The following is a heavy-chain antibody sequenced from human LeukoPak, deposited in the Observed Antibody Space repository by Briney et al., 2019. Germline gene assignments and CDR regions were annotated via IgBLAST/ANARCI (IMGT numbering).Heavy chain of an antibody. D-gene: IGHD2-15*01. CDR1: GGSISSGGYY. Sequence: SETLSLTCTVSGGSISSGGYYWSWICQHPGKGLEWIGYIYYSGSTYYNPSLKSRVTISVDTSKNQFSLKLSSVTAADTAVYYCARVDCPKSFDYWGQGTLVTVSS. V-gene: IGHV4-31*03. CDR3: ARVDCPKSFDY. CDR2: IYYSGST. J-gene: IGHJ4*02.